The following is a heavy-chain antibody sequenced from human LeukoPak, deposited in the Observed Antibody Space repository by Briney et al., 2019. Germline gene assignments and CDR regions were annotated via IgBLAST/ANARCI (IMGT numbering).Heavy chain of an antibody. CDR1: GYSISSGYY. Sequence: SETLSLTCTVSGYSISSGYYWGWIRQPPGKGLEWIGSIHHSGSTYYNPSLKSRVTISVDTSKNLFSLNMSSVTAADTAVYYCAGGPIIMIVSGDYAFDIWGQGTMVTVSS. J-gene: IGHJ3*02. D-gene: IGHD3-22*01. V-gene: IGHV4-38-2*02. CDR3: AGGPIIMIVSGDYAFDI. CDR2: IHHSGST.